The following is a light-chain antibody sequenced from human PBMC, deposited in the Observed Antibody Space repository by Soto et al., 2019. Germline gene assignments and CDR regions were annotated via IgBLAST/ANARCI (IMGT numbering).Light chain of an antibody. V-gene: IGKV1-9*01. CDR3: QQVNSYPRT. J-gene: IGKJ2*01. Sequence: IQLTQSPSFLSASVGDRVTITCRASQGISSYLAWYQQKPGKAPKLLIYAASTLQSGVPSRFSGSGSGTEFTLTISSLRPEDFATYYCQQVNSYPRTFGQGTKLEIK. CDR2: AAS. CDR1: QGISSY.